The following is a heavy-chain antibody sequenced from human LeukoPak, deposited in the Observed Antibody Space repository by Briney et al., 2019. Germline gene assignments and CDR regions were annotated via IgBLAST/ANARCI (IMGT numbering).Heavy chain of an antibody. CDR2: ISAYNGNT. D-gene: IGHD3-22*01. CDR1: GYTFTSYG. CDR3: ARAVTYYYDSSGYLPLDY. J-gene: IGHJ4*02. V-gene: IGHV1-18*01. Sequence: GASVKVSCKASGYTFTSYGISWVRQAPGQGLEWMGWISAYNGNTNYAQKLQGRVTMTTDTSTSTAYMELRSLRSDDTAAYYCARAVTYYYDSSGYLPLDYWGQGTLVTVSS.